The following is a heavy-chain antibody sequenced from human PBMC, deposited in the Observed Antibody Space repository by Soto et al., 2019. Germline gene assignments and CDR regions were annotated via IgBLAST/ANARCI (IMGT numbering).Heavy chain of an antibody. D-gene: IGHD3-10*02. V-gene: IGHV2-5*02. J-gene: IGHJ3*02. CDR2: IYWDDDK. CDR3: AHRNSRMFAFDI. CDR1: GFSLTTGGMG. Sequence: SGPTLVNPTQTLTLTCTFSGFSLTTGGMGVGWIRQPPGKALDWLGIIYWDDDKRYSPSLNGRVTFIKDTSKNQVVLTMTNVDPVDTGTYYCAHRNSRMFAFDIWGQGTLVTVSS.